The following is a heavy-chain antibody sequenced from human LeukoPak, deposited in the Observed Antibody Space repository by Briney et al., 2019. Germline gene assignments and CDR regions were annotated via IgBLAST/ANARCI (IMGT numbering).Heavy chain of an antibody. CDR1: GGSISSGGYY. CDR2: IFTTGST. J-gene: IGHJ2*01. Sequence: SETLSLTCTVSGGSISSGGYYWSWIRQPAGKGLEWIGRIFTTGSTNYNPSLKSRVSISIDTSKNQFSLKLSSVTAADTAVYYCARDRLGTYWYFDLWGRGTLVTVSA. D-gene: IGHD1-7*01. CDR3: ARDRLGTYWYFDL. V-gene: IGHV4-61*02.